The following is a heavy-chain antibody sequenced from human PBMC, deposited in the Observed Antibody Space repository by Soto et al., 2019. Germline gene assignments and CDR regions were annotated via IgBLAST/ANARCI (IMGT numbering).Heavy chain of an antibody. J-gene: IGHJ4*02. D-gene: IGHD2-2*01. CDR1: GGTFSSYT. Sequence: QVQLVQSGAEVKKPGSSVKVSCKASGGTFSSYTISWVRQAPGQGLEWMGRIIPILGIANYAQKFQGRVTITADKATGTAYMELSRLRSEDTAVYYCARDGLGVCSSNSCPFDYWGQGTLVTVSS. CDR2: IIPILGIA. CDR3: ARDGLGVCSSNSCPFDY. V-gene: IGHV1-69*08.